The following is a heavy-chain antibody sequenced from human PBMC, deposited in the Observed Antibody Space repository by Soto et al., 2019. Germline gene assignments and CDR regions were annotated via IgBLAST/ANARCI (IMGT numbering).Heavy chain of an antibody. Sequence: ASVKVSCKASGYTFTGYYMHWVRQAPGQGLEWMGWINPNSGGTNYAQKFQGWVTMTRDTSISTAYMEPSRLRSDDTAVYHCARARYCSSTSCYGYYYGMDVWGQGTTVTVSS. D-gene: IGHD2-2*01. CDR2: INPNSGGT. V-gene: IGHV1-2*04. CDR3: ARARYCSSTSCYGYYYGMDV. CDR1: GYTFTGYY. J-gene: IGHJ6*02.